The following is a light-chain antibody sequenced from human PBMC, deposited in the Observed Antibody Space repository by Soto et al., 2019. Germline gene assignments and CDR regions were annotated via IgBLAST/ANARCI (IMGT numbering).Light chain of an antibody. CDR2: AAS. J-gene: IGKJ3*01. CDR3: QKYDSLPFT. V-gene: IGKV1-27*01. CDR1: QDISNY. Sequence: DIQMTQSPSSLSASVGDSVTITCRASQDISNYLAWFQQKPGKPPKLLIYAASTLESGVPSRFSGGRSETDFTLTISSLQPEDVATFYCQKYDSLPFTFGPGTKVDIK.